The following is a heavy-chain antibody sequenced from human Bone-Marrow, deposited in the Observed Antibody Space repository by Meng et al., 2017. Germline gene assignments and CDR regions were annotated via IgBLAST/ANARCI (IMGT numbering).Heavy chain of an antibody. Sequence: SETLSLTCAVSGYSISSGYYWGWSRQPPGKGLEWIGSIYHSGSTYYNPSLKSRVTISVDTSKNQFSLKLSSVTAADTAVYYCARDLLHDFWSGYAALVDYWGQGTLVTVSS. D-gene: IGHD3-3*01. CDR2: IYHSGST. CDR3: ARDLLHDFWSGYAALVDY. V-gene: IGHV4-38-2*02. J-gene: IGHJ4*02. CDR1: GYSISSGYY.